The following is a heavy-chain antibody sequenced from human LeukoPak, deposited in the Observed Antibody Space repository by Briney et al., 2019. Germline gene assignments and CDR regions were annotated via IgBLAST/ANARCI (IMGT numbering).Heavy chain of an antibody. CDR2: ISFDGSNK. D-gene: IGHD5-12*01. CDR3: ASVGGYDPLFDY. CDR1: GLTFSSHA. Sequence: GGSLTLSCAASGLTFSSHAMHWVRQAPGKGLEWEAAISFDGSNKYYADSVKGRFTISRDNSKNTLYLQMNSLRTEDTAVYYCASVGGYDPLFDYWGQGTLVTVSS. V-gene: IGHV3-30-3*01. J-gene: IGHJ4*02.